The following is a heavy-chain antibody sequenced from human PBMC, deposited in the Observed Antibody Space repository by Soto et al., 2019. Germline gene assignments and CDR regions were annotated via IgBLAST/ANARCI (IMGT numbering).Heavy chain of an antibody. CDR2: IDPNSGGT. Sequence: QVQLVQSGAEVKKPGASVKVSCKASGYTFTGYYMHWVRQAPGQGLEWMGWIDPNSGGTNYAEKFTCGVTMSRDTSISTAYMELTRLTSDDTAVYYCATAGRNGYNYFDSWGQGTLATVSS. CDR3: ATAGRNGYNYFDS. CDR1: GYTFTGYY. V-gene: IGHV1-2*02. D-gene: IGHD5-12*01. J-gene: IGHJ4*02.